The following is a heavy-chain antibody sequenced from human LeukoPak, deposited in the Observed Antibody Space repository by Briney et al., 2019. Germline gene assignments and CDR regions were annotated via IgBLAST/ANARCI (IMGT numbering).Heavy chain of an antibody. D-gene: IGHD1-26*01. V-gene: IGHV1-2*04. CDR3: ARAVSGSLYGDFDF. CDR2: INPNSGGT. J-gene: IGHJ4*02. CDR1: GYTFTGYY. Sequence: ASVKVSCKASGYTFTGYYMHWARQAPGQGLEWMGWINPNSGGTNYAQKFQGWVTMTRDTSISTAYMELSRLRSDDTAVYYCARAVSGSLYGDFDFWGQGTLVTVSS.